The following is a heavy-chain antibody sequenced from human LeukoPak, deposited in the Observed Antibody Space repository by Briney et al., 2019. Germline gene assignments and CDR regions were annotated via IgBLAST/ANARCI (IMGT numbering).Heavy chain of an antibody. CDR3: AREIIWLQLRDNWIDP. V-gene: IGHV4-34*01. J-gene: IGHJ5*02. D-gene: IGHD5-24*01. CDR2: INHSGST. CDR1: GGSFSGYY. Sequence: PSETLSLTCAVYGGSFSGYYWSWIRQPPGKGLEWIGEINHSGSTNYNPSLKSRVTISVDTSKNQFSLKLSSVTAADTAVYYCAREIIWLQLRDNWIDPWGQGTLVTVSS.